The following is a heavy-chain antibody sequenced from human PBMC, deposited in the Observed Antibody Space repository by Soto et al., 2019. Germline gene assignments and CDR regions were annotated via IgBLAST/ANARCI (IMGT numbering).Heavy chain of an antibody. J-gene: IGHJ4*02. D-gene: IGHD3-10*01. CDR2: FDPEDGET. CDR3: ARELAGWYYQPIAY. CDR1: GYTLTELS. Sequence: GASVKVSCKVSGYTLTELSMHWARQAPGKGLEWMGGFDPEDGETIYAQKFQGRVTMTEDTSTDTAYMELSSLRSDDTAVYYCARELAGWYYQPIAYWGQGTQVTVSS. V-gene: IGHV1-24*01.